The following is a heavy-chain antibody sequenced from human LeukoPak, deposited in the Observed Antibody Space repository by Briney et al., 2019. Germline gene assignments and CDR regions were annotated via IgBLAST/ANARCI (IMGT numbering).Heavy chain of an antibody. D-gene: IGHD1-26*01. J-gene: IGHJ4*02. CDR1: VFTFSSYV. CDR2: INNDGSST. CDR3: ARGSDSGNYYDFDY. V-gene: IGHV3-74*01. Sequence: GGSLRLSCAASVFTFSSYVMHCVGQAPGKGLVWVSRINNDGSSTTYADSVKGRFTISRDNAKNTLFMQMNTLRAEDTAVYYCARGSDSGNYYDFDYWGQGTLVTVSS.